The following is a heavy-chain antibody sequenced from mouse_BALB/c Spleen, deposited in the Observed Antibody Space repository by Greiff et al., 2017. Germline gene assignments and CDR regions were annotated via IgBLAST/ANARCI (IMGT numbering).Heavy chain of an antibody. CDR2: ISYSGST. J-gene: IGHJ4*01. CDR1: GYSITSDYA. V-gene: IGHV3-2*02. Sequence: EVKLLESGPGLVKPSQSLSLTCTVTGYSITSDYAWNWIRQFPGTKMEWMGYISYSGSTSYNPSLKSRISITRDTSKNQFFLQLNSVTTEDTATYYCARGRDYDATDPFYYYAMDYWGQGTSVTVSS. CDR3: ARGRDYDATDPFYYYAMDY. D-gene: IGHD2-4*01.